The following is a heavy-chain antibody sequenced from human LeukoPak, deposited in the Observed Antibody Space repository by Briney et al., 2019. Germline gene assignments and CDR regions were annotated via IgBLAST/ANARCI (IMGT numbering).Heavy chain of an antibody. J-gene: IGHJ5*02. D-gene: IGHD4-17*01. CDR3: ARGPLTVTRVFDP. V-gene: IGHV4-59*12. CDR1: GASISSYY. Sequence: SETLSLTCTVSGASISSYYWSWTRQPPGKGLEWIGYIYYSGNTNYHPSLKSRVNISVDASKIQLTLKLGSVTAADKAVYYCARGPLTVTRVFDPWGQGTLVTVSS. CDR2: IYYSGNT.